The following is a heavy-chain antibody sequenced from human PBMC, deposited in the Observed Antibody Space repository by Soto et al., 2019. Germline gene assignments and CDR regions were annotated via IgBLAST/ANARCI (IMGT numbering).Heavy chain of an antibody. J-gene: IGHJ4*02. D-gene: IGHD6-19*01. CDR2: ISSSSNSI. V-gene: IGHV3-21*05. CDR3: AKVRYTSGWPLPDY. Sequence: GGSLRLSCAASGFTFSTYSMNWVRQAPGKGLEWVSYISSSSNSIYYADSVKGRFTISRDNTKNSLYLQMNSLTAEDTATYYYAKVRYTSGWPLPDYWGQGTQVTVS. CDR1: GFTFSTYS.